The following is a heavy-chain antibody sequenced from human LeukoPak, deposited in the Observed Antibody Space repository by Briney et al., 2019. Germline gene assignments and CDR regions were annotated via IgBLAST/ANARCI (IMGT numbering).Heavy chain of an antibody. Sequence: PSETLSLTCAVYGGSFSGYYWSWIRQPPGKGLEWIGEINHSGSTNYNPSLKSRVTISVDTSKNQFSLKLSSVTAADTAVYYCASTPYYYGSGSPSPPYYFDYWGQGTLVTVSS. CDR2: INHSGST. D-gene: IGHD3-10*01. CDR3: ASTPYYYGSGSPSPPYYFDY. V-gene: IGHV4-34*01. CDR1: GGSFSGYY. J-gene: IGHJ4*02.